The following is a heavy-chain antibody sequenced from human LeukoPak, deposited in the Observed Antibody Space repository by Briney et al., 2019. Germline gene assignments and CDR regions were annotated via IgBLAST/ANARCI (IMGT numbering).Heavy chain of an antibody. J-gene: IGHJ4*02. CDR1: GYSFTSHY. V-gene: IGHV1-46*01. D-gene: IGHD3-3*01. Sequence: ASVKVSCKASGYSFTSHYMHWVRQAPGQGLEWLGLTNPSGSSTLYAQKFQGRVTMTRDMSTTTDYMELRSLRSDDTAVYYCARVPRPGLYYDFWSGYSYGSGSYYDYWGQGTLVTVSS. CDR3: ARVPRPGLYYDFWSGYSYGSGSYYDY. CDR2: TNPSGSST.